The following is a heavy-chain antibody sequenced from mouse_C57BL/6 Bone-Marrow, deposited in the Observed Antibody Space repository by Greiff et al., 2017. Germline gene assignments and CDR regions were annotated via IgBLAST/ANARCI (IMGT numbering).Heavy chain of an antibody. Sequence: QVQLQQPGAELVRPGTSVTLSCKASGYTFTSYWMHWVKQRPGQGLEWIGVIDPSDSYTNYNQKFKGKATLTVDTSSSTAYMQLSSLTSEDSAVYDCARNYRDFDDWGQGTTLTVSS. CDR2: IDPSDSYT. D-gene: IGHD2-1*01. J-gene: IGHJ2*01. V-gene: IGHV1-59*01. CDR3: ARNYRDFDD. CDR1: GYTFTSYW.